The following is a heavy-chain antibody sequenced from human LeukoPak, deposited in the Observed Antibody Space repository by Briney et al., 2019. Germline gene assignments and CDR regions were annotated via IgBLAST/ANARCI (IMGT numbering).Heavy chain of an antibody. D-gene: IGHD2-2*01. CDR1: GGSFSGYY. CDR3: ASRYCSSTSCCLGPFDY. Sequence: SETLSLTCAVYGGSFSGYYWSWIRQPPGKGLEWIGEINHSGSTNYNPSLKSRVTISVDTSKNQFSLKLSAVTAAGTAVYYCASRYCSSTSCCLGPFDYWGQGTLVTVSS. CDR2: INHSGST. V-gene: IGHV4-34*01. J-gene: IGHJ4*02.